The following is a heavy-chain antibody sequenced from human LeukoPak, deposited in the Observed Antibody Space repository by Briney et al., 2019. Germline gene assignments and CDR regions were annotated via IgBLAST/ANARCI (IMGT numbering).Heavy chain of an antibody. J-gene: IGHJ4*02. CDR1: GGSFSGYY. D-gene: IGHD6-19*01. V-gene: IGHV4-34*01. Sequence: PSETLSLTCAVYGGSFSGYYWSWIRQPPGKGLEWIGEINHSGSTNYNPSLKSRVTISVDTSKNQFSLKLSSVTAADTAVYYCAGRARGIAVAGTGDYWGQGTLVTVSS. CDR2: INHSGST. CDR3: AGRARGIAVAGTGDY.